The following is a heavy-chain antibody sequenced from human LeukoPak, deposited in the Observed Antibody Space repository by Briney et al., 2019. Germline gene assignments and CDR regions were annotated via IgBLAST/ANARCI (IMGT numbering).Heavy chain of an antibody. J-gene: IGHJ4*02. Sequence: ASVKVSCKASGGTFSSYAISWVRQAPGQGLEWMGGIIPIFGTTTYAQKFQGRVTITADKSTSTAYMELSSLRSEDTAVYYCARKKRGEHGIDYWGQGTLVTVSS. CDR2: IIPIFGTT. CDR3: ARKKRGEHGIDY. V-gene: IGHV1-69*06. D-gene: IGHD3-10*01. CDR1: GGTFSSYA.